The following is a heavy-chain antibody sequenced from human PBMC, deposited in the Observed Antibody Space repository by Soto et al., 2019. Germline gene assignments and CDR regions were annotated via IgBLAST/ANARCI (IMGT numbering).Heavy chain of an antibody. V-gene: IGHV3-33*01. J-gene: IGHJ3*02. CDR1: GFTFSSYG. Sequence: VQLVESGGGVVQPGRSLRLSCAASGFTFSSYGMHWVRQAPGKGLEWVAVIWYDGSNKYYADSVKGRFTISRDNSKNTLYLQMNSLRAEDTAVYYCARARSYYYDSSGYIDAFDIWGQGTMVTVSS. CDR3: ARARSYYYDSSGYIDAFDI. D-gene: IGHD3-22*01. CDR2: IWYDGSNK.